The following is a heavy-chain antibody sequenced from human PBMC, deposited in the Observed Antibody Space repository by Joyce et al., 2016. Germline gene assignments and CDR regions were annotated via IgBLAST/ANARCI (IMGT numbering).Heavy chain of an antibody. V-gene: IGHV3-49*05. J-gene: IGHJ4*02. Sequence: EAHLEEAGGGLVKPGRSLRLSCTTSGFTFDYYAICWFRQAPGKGLEWVGFIRSKAYGGTTEFAASVTGRFSISRDNSKGIAYLQMNSLKIEDTAVYYCSRGGLAYCAGDCYFDKWGQGTLVTVSS. D-gene: IGHD2-21*02. CDR1: GFTFDYYA. CDR3: SRGGLAYCAGDCYFDK. CDR2: IRSKAYGGTT.